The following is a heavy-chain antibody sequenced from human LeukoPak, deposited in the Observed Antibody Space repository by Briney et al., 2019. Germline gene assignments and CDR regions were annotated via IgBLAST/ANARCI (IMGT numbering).Heavy chain of an antibody. J-gene: IGHJ4*02. D-gene: IGHD2-21*02. CDR2: ISTKNGNT. Sequence: ASVKVSRKASGYTFTGFGISWVRQAPGQGLEWMGWISTKNGNTDYAQKLQGRVTMTTDTSTSTAYMELRSLRSDDTAVYYCARDWDCSGGDCYYDYWGQGTLVTVSS. V-gene: IGHV1-18*04. CDR3: ARDWDCSGGDCYYDY. CDR1: GYTFTGFG.